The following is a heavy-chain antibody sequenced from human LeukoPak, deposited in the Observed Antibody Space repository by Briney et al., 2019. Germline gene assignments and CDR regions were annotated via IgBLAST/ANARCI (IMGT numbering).Heavy chain of an antibody. CDR1: GFTVSSNH. V-gene: IGHV3-66*01. J-gene: IGHJ4*02. CDR2: IYSGATT. Sequence: GGSLRLSCAASGFTVSSNHMSWVRQAPGKGLEWVSVIYSGATTYYADSVKDRFTISRDNPKNTLYPQMNSLRAEDTAVYYCAKHTTGGFSGYGYFDYWGQGTLVTVSS. D-gene: IGHD5-12*01. CDR3: AKHTTGGFSGYGYFDY.